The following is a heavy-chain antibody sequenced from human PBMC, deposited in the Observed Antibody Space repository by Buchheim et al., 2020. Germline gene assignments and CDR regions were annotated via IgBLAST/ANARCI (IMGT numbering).Heavy chain of an antibody. Sequence: EVQLVQSGAEVKKPGESLRISCKGSGYSFTSYWISWVRQMPGKGLEWMGGIDPSDSYTHYSQSFQGDVTISADKFISTAYLQWSSLKASDTAMYYCARSFLRVDGYSYGVSLGYWGQGTL. V-gene: IGHV5-10-1*01. J-gene: IGHJ4*02. CDR3: ARSFLRVDGYSYGVSLGY. D-gene: IGHD5-18*01. CDR2: IDPSDSYT. CDR1: GYSFTSYW.